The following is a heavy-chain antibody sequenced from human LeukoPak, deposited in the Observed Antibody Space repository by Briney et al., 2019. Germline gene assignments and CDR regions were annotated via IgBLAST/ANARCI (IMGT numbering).Heavy chain of an antibody. CDR2: ISGSGDTT. V-gene: IGHV3-23*01. CDR1: GFTFSSYS. Sequence: PGGSLRLSCAASGFTFSSYSMSWVRQAPGKGLEWVSLISGSGDTTNYADSVKGRFTISRDNSKNTLYLQMNSLGADDTAVYYCAKAFQRGWEMDAFAFWGQGTLVTVSS. D-gene: IGHD1-26*01. CDR3: AKAFQRGWEMDAFAF. J-gene: IGHJ3*01.